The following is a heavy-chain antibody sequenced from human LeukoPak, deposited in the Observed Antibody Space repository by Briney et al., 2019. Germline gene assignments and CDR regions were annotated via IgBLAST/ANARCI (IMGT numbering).Heavy chain of an antibody. CDR3: ATLKRGSIYGYFDF. Sequence: SENLSLTCTVSGGSITSHYWSWIRQPPGKGREWIAYVLDSVRTKDNPSLQSRLTLSADTSKNQFSLRLSSVTAADTAVYYCATLKRGSIYGYFDFWGQGIKVTVSS. J-gene: IGHJ4*02. V-gene: IGHV4-59*11. CDR2: VLDSVRT. D-gene: IGHD5-18*01. CDR1: GGSITSHY.